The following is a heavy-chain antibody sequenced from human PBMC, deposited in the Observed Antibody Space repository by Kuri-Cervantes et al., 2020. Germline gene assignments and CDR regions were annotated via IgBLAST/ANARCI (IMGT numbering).Heavy chain of an antibody. D-gene: IGHD3-10*01. CDR2: ISGYNGDT. Sequence: ASVKVSCKASGYTFTNYGISWVRQAPGQGLEWMGWISGYNGDTRYAQKLQDRVTMTTGTSTSTAYMEMNGLRSEDTAVFYCARAPAGLWFGRYYMDVWGKGTTVTVSS. J-gene: IGHJ6*03. CDR1: GYTFTNYG. CDR3: ARAPAGLWFGRYYMDV. V-gene: IGHV1-18*01.